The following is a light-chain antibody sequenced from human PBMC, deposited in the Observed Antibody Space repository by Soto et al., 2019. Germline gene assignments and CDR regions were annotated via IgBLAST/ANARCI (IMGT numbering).Light chain of an antibody. J-gene: IGLJ1*01. CDR3: GSYSDSITRV. CDR1: SIDVGRYNY. V-gene: IGLV2-14*03. Sequence: QSALTQPASVSASPGQSITISCTGTSIDVGRYNYVSWYQQHPGKAPQLLIYDVSKRPSGVSTRFSGSKSGNTATLTISGLQAEDEADYYCGSYSDSITRVFGTGTKLTVL. CDR2: DVS.